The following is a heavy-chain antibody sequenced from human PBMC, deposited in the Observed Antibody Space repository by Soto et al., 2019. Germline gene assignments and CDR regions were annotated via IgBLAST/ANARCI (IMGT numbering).Heavy chain of an antibody. Sequence: GASVKVSCKTSGYNFIDFYPHWVRQAPGQGLEWMGWINPNSGITNYAPKFQGRVTLTRDTSISTAYVDLSSLTSDDTAIYYCARVYDIWKSYAFDIWGQGTMVTVS. CDR3: ARVYDIWKSYAFDI. J-gene: IGHJ3*02. V-gene: IGHV1-2*02. CDR2: INPNSGIT. D-gene: IGHD3-3*01. CDR1: GYNFIDFY.